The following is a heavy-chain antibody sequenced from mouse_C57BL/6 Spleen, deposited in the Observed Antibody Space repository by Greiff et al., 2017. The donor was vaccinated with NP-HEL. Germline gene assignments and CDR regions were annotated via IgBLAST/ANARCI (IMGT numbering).Heavy chain of an antibody. Sequence: VKLMGSGPGLVAPSQSLSITCTVSGFSLTSYGVHWVRQPPGKGLEWLVVIWSDGSTTYNSALKSRLSISKDNSKSQVFLKMNRLQTDETAMYYCARHNRYYYAMDYWGQGTSVTVSS. CDR2: IWSDGST. CDR1: GFSLTSYG. V-gene: IGHV2-6-1*01. J-gene: IGHJ4*01. CDR3: ARHNRYYYAMDY.